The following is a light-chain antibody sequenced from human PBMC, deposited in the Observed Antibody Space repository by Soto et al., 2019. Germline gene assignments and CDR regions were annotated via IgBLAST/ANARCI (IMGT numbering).Light chain of an antibody. CDR2: EVT. V-gene: IGLV2-14*01. Sequence: QSVLTQPASVSGSPGQSITISCTGTSGDIGSYNRVSWYQQHPGKAPKLIIYEVTDPPSGVSNRFSGSKSCNTASLTISGLQAEDDAEYYCSSYTNINTRACVFGTGTKLTVL. CDR3: SSYTNINTRACV. CDR1: SGDIGSYNR. J-gene: IGLJ1*01.